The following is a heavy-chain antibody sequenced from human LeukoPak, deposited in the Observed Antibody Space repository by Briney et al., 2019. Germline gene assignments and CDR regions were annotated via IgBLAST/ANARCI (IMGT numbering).Heavy chain of an antibody. CDR2: IYTTGTT. D-gene: IGHD6-19*01. CDR1: GGSISSGSYN. V-gene: IGHV4-61*02. CDR3: AKLIHPYSSGWQFQH. J-gene: IGHJ1*01. Sequence: SSETLSLTCTVSGGSISSGSYNWTWIRQPAGKGLEWIGRIYTTGTTNYNPSLNSRVTISIDTSKNQFSLELSSVTAADTAMYYCAKLIHPYSSGWQFQHWGQGTLVTVSS.